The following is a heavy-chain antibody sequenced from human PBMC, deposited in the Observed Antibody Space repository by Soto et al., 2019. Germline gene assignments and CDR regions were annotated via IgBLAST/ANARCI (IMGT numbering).Heavy chain of an antibody. Sequence: QVQLQESGPGLVKPSETLSLTCTVSGGSISGFHWSWLRQAPGKGLEWIGFMFYSGSTNYNPSLERRVNIIGATSNNQTALRLSSVNAADTAVYHGARHLRRDDLRGSWGFDYWGQGTLVTVSS. V-gene: IGHV4-59*08. CDR1: GGSISGFH. CDR3: ARHLRRDDLRGSWGFDY. J-gene: IGHJ4*02. CDR2: MFYSGST. D-gene: IGHD3-16*01.